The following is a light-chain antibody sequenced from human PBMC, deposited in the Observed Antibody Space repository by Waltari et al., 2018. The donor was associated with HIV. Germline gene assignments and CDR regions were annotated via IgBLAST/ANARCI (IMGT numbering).Light chain of an antibody. CDR2: GAS. V-gene: IGKV3-15*01. CDR1: QTISSN. CDR3: QQYYTTPSLT. J-gene: IGKJ4*01. Sequence: EIVMTQSPATLSVSPGERATLSCRASQTISSNLAWYQQKPGQAPRLLIFGASTRATGTPARFSGSGSGTDFTLTISSLQSEDFAIYYCQQYYTTPSLTFGGGTKVEIK.